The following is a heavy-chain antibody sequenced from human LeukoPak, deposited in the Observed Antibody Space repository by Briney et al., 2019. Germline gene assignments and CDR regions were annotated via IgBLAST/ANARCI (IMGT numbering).Heavy chain of an antibody. CDR3: AKEVSGGSLY. J-gene: IGHJ4*02. D-gene: IGHD2-15*01. V-gene: IGHV3-43D*03. CDR2: ISWDGGNT. CDR1: GFTFNNYA. Sequence: GGSLRLSCAASGFTFNNYAMHWVRQAPGKGLEWVSLISWDGGNTYYADSVRGRFTISRDNSKNSLYLQMNSLRTEDTALYYCAKEVSGGSLYWGQGTLVTVSS.